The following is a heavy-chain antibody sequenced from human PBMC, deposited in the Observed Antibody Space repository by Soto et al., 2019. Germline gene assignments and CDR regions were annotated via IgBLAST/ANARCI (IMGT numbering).Heavy chain of an antibody. J-gene: IGHJ6*03. Sequence: GGSLRLSCAASGFTVSSNYMSWVRQAPGKGLEWVSVIYSGGSTYYADSVKGRFTISRDNSKNTLYLQMNSLRAEDTAVYYCARVTARDCSGGSCYEGYYYYYYMDGCGKGTTVTVSS. CDR3: ARVTARDCSGGSCYEGYYYYYYMDG. D-gene: IGHD2-15*01. CDR1: GFTVSSNY. CDR2: IYSGGST. V-gene: IGHV3-66*01.